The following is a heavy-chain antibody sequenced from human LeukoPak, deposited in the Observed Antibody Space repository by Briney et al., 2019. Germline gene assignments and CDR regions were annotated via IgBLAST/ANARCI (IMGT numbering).Heavy chain of an antibody. J-gene: IGHJ3*02. CDR1: GGSISSYY. V-gene: IGHV4-59*08. Sequence: SETLSLTCTVSGGSISSYYWSWIRQPPGKGLEWIGYIYYSGSTNYNPSLKSRVTISVDTSKNQFSLKLSSVTAVDTAVYYCARYDSSGYSPDAFDIWGQGTMVTVSS. CDR3: ARYDSSGYSPDAFDI. CDR2: IYYSGST. D-gene: IGHD3-22*01.